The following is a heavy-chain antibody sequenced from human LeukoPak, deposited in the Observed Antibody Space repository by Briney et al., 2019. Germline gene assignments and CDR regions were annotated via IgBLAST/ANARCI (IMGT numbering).Heavy chain of an antibody. J-gene: IGHJ5*02. CDR2: IYPGYCDT. D-gene: IGHD6-6*01. V-gene: IGHV5-51*01. CDR1: GYSFTSYW. Sequence: GESLKISCKGPGYSFTSYWIGWVRQMPGKGLGWVGSIYPGYCDTRYSPSLQGRVTIYADKSISTADLQWSSLKASDTAMYYCARQAGYSSSSGWFDPWGQGTLVTVSS. CDR3: ARQAGYSSSSGWFDP.